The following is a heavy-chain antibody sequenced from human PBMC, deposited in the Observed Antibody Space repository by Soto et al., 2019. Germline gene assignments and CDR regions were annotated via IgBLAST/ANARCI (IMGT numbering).Heavy chain of an antibody. CDR3: ARDFTGWPPDGVDY. V-gene: IGHV1-18*01. CDR1: GYTFTSYA. J-gene: IGHJ4*02. D-gene: IGHD3-16*01. Sequence: QVQLVQSGVEVKKPGASVKVSCKASGYTFTSYAISWVRQAPGQGLEWMGWISAYNGNTNYAQNLRGRVTMTTDASTRTAEMELRSLRYDDTAMYYCARDFTGWPPDGVDYWGQGTQVTVSS. CDR2: ISAYNGNT.